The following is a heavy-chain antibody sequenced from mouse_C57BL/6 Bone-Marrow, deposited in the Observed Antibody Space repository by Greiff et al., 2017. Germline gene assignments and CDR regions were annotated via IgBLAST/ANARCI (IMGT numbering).Heavy chain of an antibody. CDR3: ARRFDY. CDR1: GFTFSSYT. CDR2: ISGGGGNT. Sequence: EVQGVESGGGLVKPGGSLKLSCAASGFTFSSYTMSWVRQTPEKRLEWVATISGGGGNTYYPDSVKGRFTISRDNAKNTLYLQMSSLRSEDTALYYCARRFDYWGQGTTLTVSS. V-gene: IGHV5-9*01. J-gene: IGHJ2*01.